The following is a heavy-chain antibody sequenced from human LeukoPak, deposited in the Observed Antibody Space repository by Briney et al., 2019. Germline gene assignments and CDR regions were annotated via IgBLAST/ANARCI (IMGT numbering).Heavy chain of an antibody. CDR1: GYSFTSYW. CDR2: IYPGDSDT. J-gene: IGHJ4*02. CDR3: ARLGRAAAGTWYFDY. D-gene: IGHD6-13*01. Sequence: GESLKISCKGSGYSFTSYWIGWVRQLPGKGLEWMGIIYPGDSDTRYSPSFQGQVTISADKSISTAYLQWSSLKASDTAMYSCARLGRAAAGTWYFDYWGQGILVTVSS. V-gene: IGHV5-51*01.